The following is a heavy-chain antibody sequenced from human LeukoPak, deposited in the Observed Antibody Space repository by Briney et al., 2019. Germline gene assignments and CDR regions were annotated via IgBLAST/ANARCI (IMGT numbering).Heavy chain of an antibody. CDR3: ARERQRITIFGVVTDYFNY. CDR1: GYTFTSYG. CDR2: ISAYNGNT. Sequence: ASVKVSCKASGYTFTSYGISWVRQAPGQGLEWMGWISAYNGNTNYAQKLQGRVTMTTDTSTSTAYMELRSLRSDDTAVYYCARERQRITIFGVVTDYFNYWGQGTLVTVSS. D-gene: IGHD3-3*01. V-gene: IGHV1-18*01. J-gene: IGHJ4*02.